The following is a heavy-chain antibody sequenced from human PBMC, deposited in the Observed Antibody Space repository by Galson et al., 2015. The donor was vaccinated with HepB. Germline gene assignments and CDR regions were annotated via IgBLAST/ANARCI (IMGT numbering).Heavy chain of an antibody. CDR3: ARAYVTSSDDALDI. CDR2: ISNDGTNK. J-gene: IGHJ3*02. V-gene: IGHV3-30-3*01. Sequence: SLSLSCAASGSIFRNYAMHWVRQAPGKGLEWVALISNDGTNKHYADSVKGRFTISRDNSKNTLFLQMNSLRAEDAAVYYCARAYVTSSDDALDIWGQGTMVTVSS. CDR1: GSIFRNYA. D-gene: IGHD4-11*01.